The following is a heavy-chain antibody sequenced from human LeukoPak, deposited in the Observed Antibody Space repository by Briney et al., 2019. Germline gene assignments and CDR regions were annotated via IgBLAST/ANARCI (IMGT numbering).Heavy chain of an antibody. CDR3: AGASPDGFYDY. Sequence: GGSLRLSCAASGSSFSSSAMHWVRQAPGKGLEYVSAITNNGGYTYYANSVKGRFTISRDNSKNTLYLQMDSLRTEDTAVYYCAGASPDGFYDYWGQGTLVTVSS. D-gene: IGHD3-22*01. V-gene: IGHV3-64*01. CDR1: GSSFSSSA. J-gene: IGHJ4*02. CDR2: ITNNGGYT.